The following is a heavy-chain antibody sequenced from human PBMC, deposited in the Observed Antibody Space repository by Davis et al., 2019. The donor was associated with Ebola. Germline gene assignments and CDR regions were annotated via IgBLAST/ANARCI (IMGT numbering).Heavy chain of an antibody. D-gene: IGHD2-2*01. CDR3: ARGPAANAPLDY. CDR1: GYTFTTYG. Sequence: ASVTVSCKASGYTFTTYGITWVRQTPGQGLEWMGRINPKSGATTYAQRFQGRVTMTRDTSSGTAYMDLGSLKSDDTAVYYCARGPAANAPLDYWGQGTLVTVSS. CDR2: INPKSGAT. V-gene: IGHV1-2*02. J-gene: IGHJ4*02.